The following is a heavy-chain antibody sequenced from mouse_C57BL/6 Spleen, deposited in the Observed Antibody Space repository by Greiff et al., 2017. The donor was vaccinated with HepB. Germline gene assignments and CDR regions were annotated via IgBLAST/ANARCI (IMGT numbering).Heavy chain of an antibody. J-gene: IGHJ2*01. V-gene: IGHV1-59*01. D-gene: IGHD4-1*01. CDR2: IDPSDSYT. CDR1: GYTFTSYW. CDR3: ALTGIFDY. Sequence: QVQLKQPGAELVRPGTSVKLSCKASGYTFTSYWMHWVKQRPGQGLEWIGVIDPSDSYTNYNQKFKGKATLTVDTSSSTAYMQLSSLTSEDSAVYYCALTGIFDYWGQGTTLTVSS.